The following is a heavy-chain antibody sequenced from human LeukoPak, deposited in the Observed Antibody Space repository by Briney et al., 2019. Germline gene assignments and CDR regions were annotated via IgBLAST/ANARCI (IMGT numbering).Heavy chain of an antibody. Sequence: PSETLSLTCTVSGYSISGGYYWGWIRPPPGKGLEWIGSIYYSGSTYYNPSLKSRVTISVVTSKNQFSLKLSSVTAADTAVYYCARDSIPSAAGNRYYFDYWGQGTLVTVSS. V-gene: IGHV4-38-2*02. CDR3: ARDSIPSAAGNRYYFDY. D-gene: IGHD6-13*01. CDR1: GYSISGGYY. J-gene: IGHJ4*02. CDR2: IYYSGST.